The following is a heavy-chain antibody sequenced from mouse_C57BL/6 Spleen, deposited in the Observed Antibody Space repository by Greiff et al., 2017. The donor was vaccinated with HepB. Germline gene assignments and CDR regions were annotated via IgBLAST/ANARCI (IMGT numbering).Heavy chain of an antibody. J-gene: IGHJ3*01. D-gene: IGHD1-1*01. CDR3: ARGHDGSSPFAY. V-gene: IGHV1-80*01. CDR1: GYAFSSYW. Sequence: QVQLQQSGAELVKPGASVKISCKASGYAFSSYWMNWVKQRPGKGLEWIGQIYPGDGDTNYNGKFKGKATLTADKSSSTAYMQLSSLTSEDSAVYFCARGHDGSSPFAYWGQGTLVTVSA. CDR2: IYPGDGDT.